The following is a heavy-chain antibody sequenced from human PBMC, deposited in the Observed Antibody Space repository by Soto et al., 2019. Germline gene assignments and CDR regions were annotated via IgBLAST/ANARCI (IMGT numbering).Heavy chain of an antibody. CDR3: ARDARMVRGVISYYGMDV. CDR1: GGTFSSYA. CDR2: IIPIFGTA. Sequence: QVQLVQSGAEVKKPGSSVKVSCKASGGTFSSYAISWVRQAPGQGLEWMGGIIPIFGTANYAQKFQGRVTVTADESTSTAYMELSSLRSEDTAVYYCARDARMVRGVISYYGMDVWGQGTTVTVSS. J-gene: IGHJ6*02. V-gene: IGHV1-69*12. D-gene: IGHD3-10*01.